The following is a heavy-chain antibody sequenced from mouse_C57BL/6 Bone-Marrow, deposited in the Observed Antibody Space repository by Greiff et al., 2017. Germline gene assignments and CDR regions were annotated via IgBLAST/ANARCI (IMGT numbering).Heavy chain of an antibody. V-gene: IGHV1-26*01. CDR3: AREGQYYYAMDY. J-gene: IGHJ4*01. D-gene: IGHD3-3*01. Sequence: VQLQQSGPELVKPGASVKISCKASGYTFTDYYMNWVKQSHGKSLEWIGDINPNNGGTSYNQKFKGKATLTVDKSSSTAYMELRSLTSEDSAVYYCAREGQYYYAMDYWGQGTSVTVSS. CDR1: GYTFTDYY. CDR2: INPNNGGT.